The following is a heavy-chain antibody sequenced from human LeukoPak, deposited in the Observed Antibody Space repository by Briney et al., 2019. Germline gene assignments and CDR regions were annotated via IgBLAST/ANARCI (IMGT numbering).Heavy chain of an antibody. Sequence: PGGSRRLSCSASGSTFNRFYLHWVRQAPGKGREFVSHISSNGATTYYADSVKGRFTISRDNSKNTLYLQMSSLRADDTAVYYCVKDRSIAAPNNDFFDSWGQGALVTVSS. CDR1: GSTFNRFY. V-gene: IGHV3-64D*06. CDR2: ISSNGATT. CDR3: VKDRSIAAPNNDFFDS. J-gene: IGHJ4*02. D-gene: IGHD6-6*01.